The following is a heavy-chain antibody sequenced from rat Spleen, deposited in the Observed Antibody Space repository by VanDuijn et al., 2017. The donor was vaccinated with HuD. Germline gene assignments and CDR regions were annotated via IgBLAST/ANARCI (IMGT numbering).Heavy chain of an antibody. J-gene: IGHJ3*01. D-gene: IGHD1-2*01. CDR2: IQNGGST. CDR3: ASHYSSYRGDWFAY. V-gene: IGHV2-19*01. Sequence: QVQLKESGPGLVQPSQTLSLTCTVSGFSLTDYSVYWVRQPPGKGLEWMGRIQNGGSTDYNSALKSRLSISRDTSKSQVFLKMNSVQTEDTAMYFCASHYSSYRGDWFAYWGQGTLVTVSS. CDR1: GFSLTDYS.